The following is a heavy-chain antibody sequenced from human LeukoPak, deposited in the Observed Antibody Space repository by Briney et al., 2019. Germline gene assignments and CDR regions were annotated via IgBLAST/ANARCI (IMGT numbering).Heavy chain of an antibody. CDR2: IDPSDGTT. CDR3: VAGIDY. V-gene: IGHV5-10-1*01. Sequence: GEALKISCKGSGNSFSNYWINWVRQMPGKGLEWMRRIDPSDGTTNYSPSFQGHVTITTDKSIITAYLHWSSLKASDTAIYYCVAGIDYWGQGTLVTVSS. J-gene: IGHJ4*02. D-gene: IGHD6-19*01. CDR1: GNSFSNYW.